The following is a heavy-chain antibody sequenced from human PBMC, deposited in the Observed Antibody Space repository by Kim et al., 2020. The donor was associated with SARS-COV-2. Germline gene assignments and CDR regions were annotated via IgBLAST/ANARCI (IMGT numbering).Heavy chain of an antibody. V-gene: IGHV1-18*01. D-gene: IGHD3-16*01. J-gene: IGHJ5*01. Sequence: ASVKVSCKTSGYTFTTYGMSWVRQAPGQGLEWLGWISGHNGVTNYAQRFQPRVTITTDISTSTGFMELTTLRPDDTAVYYCVRYFLGRGLFDFWGQGSQVTVSS. CDR1: GYTFTTYG. CDR3: VRYFLGRGLFDF. CDR2: ISGHNGVT.